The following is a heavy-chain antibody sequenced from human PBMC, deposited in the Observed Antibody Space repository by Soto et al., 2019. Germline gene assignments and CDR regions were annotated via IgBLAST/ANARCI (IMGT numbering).Heavy chain of an antibody. CDR2: INTNTGNP. J-gene: IGHJ4*02. CDR1: GYTFTSYA. D-gene: IGHD3-3*01. V-gene: IGHV7-4-1*01. Sequence: ASVKVSCKASGYTFTSYAMNWVRQAPGQGLEWMGWINTNTGNPTYAQGFTGRFVFSLDTSVSTAYLQICSLRAEDTAVYYCARALRMDDFWSGYYPDYFDYWGQGTLVTVSS. CDR3: ARALRMDDFWSGYYPDYFDY.